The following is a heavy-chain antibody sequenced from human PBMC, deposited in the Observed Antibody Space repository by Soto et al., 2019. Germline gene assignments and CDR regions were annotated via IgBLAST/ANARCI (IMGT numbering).Heavy chain of an antibody. CDR3: ARGLQVRMVRGIDDAFDI. CDR1: RYTFTSYD. J-gene: IGHJ3*02. CDR2: MNPNSGNT. Sequence: GASVKVSCKASRYTFTSYDINWVRQATGQGLEWMGWMNPNSGNTGYAQKFQGRVTMTRNTSISTAYMELSSLRSEDTAVYYCARGLQVRMVRGIDDAFDIWGQGTMVTVSS. D-gene: IGHD3-10*01. V-gene: IGHV1-8*01.